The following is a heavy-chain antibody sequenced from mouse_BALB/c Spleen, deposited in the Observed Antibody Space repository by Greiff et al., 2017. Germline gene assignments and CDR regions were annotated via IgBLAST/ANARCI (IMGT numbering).Heavy chain of an antibody. V-gene: IGHV2-2*02. CDR2: IWSGGST. CDR1: GFSLTSYG. Sequence: VQLVESGPGLVQPSQSLSITCTASGFSLTSYGVHWVRQSPGKGLEWLGAIWSGGSTDYNAAFISRLSISKDNSKSQVFFKMNSLQANDTAIYFCARHLGYYWYFDVWGAGTTVTVS. J-gene: IGHJ1*01. CDR3: ARHLGYYWYFDV. D-gene: IGHD2-14*01.